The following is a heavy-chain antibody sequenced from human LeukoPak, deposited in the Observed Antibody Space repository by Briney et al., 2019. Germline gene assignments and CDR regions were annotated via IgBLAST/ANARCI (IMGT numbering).Heavy chain of an antibody. Sequence: SQTLSLTCTVSGGSISSDDYHWSWIRQHPGKGLEWIGYIYSSGSTYHNPSLMSRVTISVDTSKNQFSLKLTSLTAADTAVYYCAKGGVVRGDNYNFDYWGQGTLVTVSS. CDR2: IYSSGST. V-gene: IGHV4-31*03. CDR3: AKGGVVRGDNYNFDY. CDR1: GGSISSDDYH. J-gene: IGHJ4*02. D-gene: IGHD3-10*01.